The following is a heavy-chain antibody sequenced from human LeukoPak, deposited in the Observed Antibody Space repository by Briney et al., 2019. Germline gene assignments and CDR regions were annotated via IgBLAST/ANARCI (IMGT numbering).Heavy chain of an antibody. D-gene: IGHD1-1*01. V-gene: IGHV3-48*03. J-gene: IGHJ4*02. CDR2: ISSSGRTI. CDR1: GFTFSSYE. CDR3: VEPYVDY. Sequence: GGSLRLSCAASGFTFSSYEMNWVRQAPGKGLEWVSYISSSGRTIYYADSVKGRFTISRDNAKNSLYLQMNSLTAEDTAAYYCVEPYVDYWGQGTLVTVSS.